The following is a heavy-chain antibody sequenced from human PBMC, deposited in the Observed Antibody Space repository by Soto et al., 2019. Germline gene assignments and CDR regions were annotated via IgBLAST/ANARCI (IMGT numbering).Heavy chain of an antibody. CDR3: ARDLYYGSGSLNWLDP. CDR1: GYTFTSYG. J-gene: IGHJ5*02. Sequence: ASVKVSCKASGYTFTSYGISWVRQAPGQGLEWMGWISAYNGNTNYAQKLQGRVTMTTDTSTSTAYMELRSLRSDDTAVYYCARDLYYGSGSLNWLDPWGQGTLVTVSS. D-gene: IGHD3-10*01. CDR2: ISAYNGNT. V-gene: IGHV1-18*01.